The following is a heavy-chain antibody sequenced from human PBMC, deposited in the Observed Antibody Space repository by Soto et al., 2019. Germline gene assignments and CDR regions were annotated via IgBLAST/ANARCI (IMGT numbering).Heavy chain of an antibody. CDR2: LWYDGSNK. CDR1: GFTFSIYG. V-gene: IGHV3-33*01. D-gene: IGHD1-26*01. CDR3: ARESGSYHLDS. J-gene: IGHJ4*02. Sequence: QVQLVESGGGVVQPGRSLRLSCAASGFTFSIYGMHWVRQAPGKGLEWVAALWYDGSNKYYADSVKGRFTISRDNSKNTLYLQMNSLRAEDTAMYYCARESGSYHLDSWGRGTLVTVSS.